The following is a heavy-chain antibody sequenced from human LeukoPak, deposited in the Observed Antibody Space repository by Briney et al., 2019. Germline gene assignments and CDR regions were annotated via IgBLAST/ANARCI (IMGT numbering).Heavy chain of an antibody. D-gene: IGHD6-13*01. CDR3: ARVELADY. V-gene: IGHV3-48*01. J-gene: IGHJ4*02. CDR1: GFTFSSYS. Sequence: GGALRLSCAASGFTFSSYSMNWGRQAPGKGLEGVSYISSSSTIYYADSVKGRFTISRDNYKNSMYLEMNRLRAEETAVYYCARVELADYWGQGTLVTVSS. CDR2: ISSSSTI.